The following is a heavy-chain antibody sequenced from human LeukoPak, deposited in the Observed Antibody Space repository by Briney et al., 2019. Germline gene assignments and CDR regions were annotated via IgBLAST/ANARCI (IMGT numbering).Heavy chain of an antibody. Sequence: GASVKVSCKASGGTFSSYAISWVRQAPGQGLEWMGRIIPIFGTANYAQKFQGRVTITTDESTSTAYMELSSLRSEDTAVYYCARESRYYDSSGYYYYWGQGTLVTVSS. J-gene: IGHJ4*02. V-gene: IGHV1-69*05. CDR2: IIPIFGTA. CDR1: GGTFSSYA. CDR3: ARESRYYDSSGYYYY. D-gene: IGHD3-22*01.